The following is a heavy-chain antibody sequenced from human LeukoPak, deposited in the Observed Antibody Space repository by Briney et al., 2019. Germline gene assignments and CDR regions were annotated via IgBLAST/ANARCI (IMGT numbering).Heavy chain of an antibody. J-gene: IGHJ3*02. CDR3: ARLRALSGHRGAFDI. Sequence: PSETLSLTCAVSGDSISNHIYYWNWIRQTPGKGLEWIGAVYYTGSSYYNPSLKSRVTISVDTSDNRFSLHLSSVSAADTAIYYCARLRALSGHRGAFDIWGQGTMVTVSS. CDR1: GDSISNHIYY. CDR2: VYYTGSS. V-gene: IGHV4-39*02. D-gene: IGHD5/OR15-5a*01.